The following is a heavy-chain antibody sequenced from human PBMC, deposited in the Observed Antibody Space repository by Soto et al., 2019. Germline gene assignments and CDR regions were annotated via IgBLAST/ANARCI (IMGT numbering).Heavy chain of an antibody. CDR2: INPNGGST. J-gene: IGHJ4*02. CDR1: GYTFTSSY. CDR3: ARDLAAANY. V-gene: IGHV1-46*01. D-gene: IGHD6-25*01. Sequence: QVQLVQSGAEVKKPGASVKVSCKASGYTFTSSYVHWVRQAPGQGLEWMAIINPNGGSTNYAQKFQGRVTVTRDTSTSTDFMELSSLQSEDTAVYYCARDLAAANYWGQGTLVTVSS.